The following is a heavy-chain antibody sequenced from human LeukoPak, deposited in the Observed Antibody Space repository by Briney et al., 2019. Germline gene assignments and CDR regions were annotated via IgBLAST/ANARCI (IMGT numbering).Heavy chain of an antibody. CDR3: AKDRPNFHENSGHYYRRDGDS. CDR2: MCGTAGCT. D-gene: IGHD3-22*01. J-gene: IGHJ5*01. V-gene: IGHV3-23*01. CDR1: GFTFYMYA. Sequence: GGPLRLSCQASGFTFYMYAMSWVRQAPGKGLEWVASMCGTAGCTFYPDSVKGRFTISRDNSKNVLYLRMNSLTAEDTAIYYCAKDRPNFHENSGHYYRRDGDSWGQGTLVTVSS.